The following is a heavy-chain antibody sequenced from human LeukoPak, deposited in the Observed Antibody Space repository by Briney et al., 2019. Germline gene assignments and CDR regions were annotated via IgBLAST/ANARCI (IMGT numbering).Heavy chain of an antibody. CDR2: FDPEDGET. Sequence: ASVKVSCKVSGYTLTELSMHWVRQAPGKGLEWMGGFDPEDGETIYAQKFQGRVTMTEDTSTDTAYMELSSLRSDDTAVYYCARVIAVADDFDYWGQGTLVTVSS. CDR1: GYTLTELS. J-gene: IGHJ4*02. CDR3: ARVIAVADDFDY. V-gene: IGHV1-24*01. D-gene: IGHD6-19*01.